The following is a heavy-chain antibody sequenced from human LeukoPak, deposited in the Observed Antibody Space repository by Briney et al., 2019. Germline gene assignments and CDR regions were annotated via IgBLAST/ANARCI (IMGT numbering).Heavy chain of an antibody. J-gene: IGHJ3*02. CDR2: IYSGGST. CDR1: GFTVSSNY. Sequence: GGSLRLSCAASGFTVSSNYMSWVRQAPGKGLEWVSVIYSGGSTYYADSVKGRFTISRDNSKNTLYLQMNSLRAEDTAVYYCARGHCGGDCSSYAFDIWGQGTMVAVSS. CDR3: ARGHCGGDCSSYAFDI. D-gene: IGHD2-21*02. V-gene: IGHV3-66*01.